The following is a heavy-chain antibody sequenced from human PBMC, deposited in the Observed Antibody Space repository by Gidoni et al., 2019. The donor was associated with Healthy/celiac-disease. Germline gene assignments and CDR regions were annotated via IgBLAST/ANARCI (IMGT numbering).Heavy chain of an antibody. J-gene: IGHJ5*02. D-gene: IGHD2-2*02. CDR2: INPNSVGT. V-gene: IGHV1-2*04. CDR3: ARGGNSYCSSTSCYSWFDP. CDR1: GYTFTGYY. Sequence: QVQLVQSGAEVKKPGASVKVSCKASGYTFTGYYMHWVRQAPGQGLEWMGWINPNSVGTNYAQKFQGWVTMTRDTSISTAYMELSRLRSDDTAVYYCARGGNSYCSSTSCYSWFDPWGQGTLVTVSS.